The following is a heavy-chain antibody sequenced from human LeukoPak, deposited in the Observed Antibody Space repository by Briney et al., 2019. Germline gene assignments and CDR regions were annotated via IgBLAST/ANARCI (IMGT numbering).Heavy chain of an antibody. V-gene: IGHV3-48*04. CDR3: ARAYSSYAFDI. Sequence: PGGSLRLSCSASGFTFSAYTMNWVRQAPGQGLEWVSYISSGSSSVYYADSVKGRFTISRDNAKNSLYLQMNSLRAEDTAVYYCARAYSSYAFDIWGQGTMVTVSS. CDR1: GFTFSAYT. D-gene: IGHD6-19*01. J-gene: IGHJ3*02. CDR2: ISSGSSSV.